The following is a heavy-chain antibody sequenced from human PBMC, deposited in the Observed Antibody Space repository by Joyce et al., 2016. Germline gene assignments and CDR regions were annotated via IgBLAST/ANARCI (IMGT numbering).Heavy chain of an antibody. D-gene: IGHD6-19*01. CDR1: GFTFSKYG. J-gene: IGHJ4*02. Sequence: GGGLVQPGGSLRLSCAASGFTFSKYGINWVRQAPGKGLEWVSYISSSSTIKQYADSVKGRFTISRDSAKNSLYLQMNSLRVEDTAVYYCARDGRSSGSDYWGQGTLVTVSS. V-gene: IGHV3-48*01. CDR2: ISSSSTIK. CDR3: ARDGRSSGSDY.